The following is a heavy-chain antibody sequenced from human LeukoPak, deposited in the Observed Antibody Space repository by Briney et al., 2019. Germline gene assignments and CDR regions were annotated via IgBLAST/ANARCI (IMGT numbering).Heavy chain of an antibody. CDR3: ARHGKQQLIYYFDY. CDR2: IYYSGST. Sequence: SETLSLTCTVSGGSISSYYWRWIRQPPGKGLEGIGYIYYSGSTKYNPSLNSRVTISVDTSKNQFSLKLSSVPAADTAVYYCARHGKQQLIYYFDYWGQGTLVTVSS. J-gene: IGHJ4*02. V-gene: IGHV4-59*08. D-gene: IGHD6-13*01. CDR1: GGSISSYY.